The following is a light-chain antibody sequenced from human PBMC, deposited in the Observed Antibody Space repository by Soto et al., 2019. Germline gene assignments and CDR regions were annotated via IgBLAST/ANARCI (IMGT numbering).Light chain of an antibody. CDR3: AAWDDSLNGPV. V-gene: IGLV2-14*01. Sequence: QSALTQPASVSGSPGQSITISCTGTSSDIGGYNYVSWYQQHPGKAPKLMIYEVNNRPSGVSNRFSGSKSGNTASLTISGLQAEDEADYYCAAWDDSLNGPVFGTGTKLTVL. CDR1: SSDIGGYNY. CDR2: EVN. J-gene: IGLJ1*01.